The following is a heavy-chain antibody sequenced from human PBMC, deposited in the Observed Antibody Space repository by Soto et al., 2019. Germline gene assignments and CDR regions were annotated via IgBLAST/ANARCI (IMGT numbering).Heavy chain of an antibody. D-gene: IGHD2-21*01. CDR2: ITTSGTTM. J-gene: IGHJ4*02. CDR1: GFTFIRYE. Sequence: GGSLRLSCAASGFTFIRYEMNWGRQAPGKGLEWVSYITTSGTTMYYADSVKGRFTTSRDNAKNSLFLQMDSLRAEDTAVYYCARGNSPVDVYWGQGTLVTVSS. V-gene: IGHV3-48*03. CDR3: ARGNSPVDVY.